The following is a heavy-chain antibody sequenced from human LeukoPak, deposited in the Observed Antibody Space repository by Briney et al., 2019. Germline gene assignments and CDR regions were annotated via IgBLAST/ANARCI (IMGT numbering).Heavy chain of an antibody. CDR1: GGSISSSSYY. J-gene: IGHJ2*01. V-gene: IGHV4-39*02. CDR2: IYYSGST. Sequence: SETLSLTCTVSGGSISSSSYYWGWIRQPPGKGLEWIGSIYYSGSTYYNPSLKSRVTISVDTSKNQFSLKLSSVTAADTAVYYCARDLLDDSSGYYRHDWYFDLWGRGTLVTVSS. D-gene: IGHD3-22*01. CDR3: ARDLLDDSSGYYRHDWYFDL.